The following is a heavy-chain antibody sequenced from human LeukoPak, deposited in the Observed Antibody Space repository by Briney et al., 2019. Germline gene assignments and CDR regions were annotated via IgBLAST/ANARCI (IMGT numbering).Heavy chain of an antibody. J-gene: IGHJ5*02. CDR1: GYSISSGYY. CDR2: IYHSGST. D-gene: IGHD1-20*01. V-gene: IGHV4-38-2*02. Sequence: PSETLSLTCTVSGYSISSGYYWGWIRQPPGKGLEWIGSIYHSGSTYYNPSLKSRVTISVDTSKNQFSLKLSSVTAADTAVYYCARSYNWNRDNWFDPWGQGTLVTVSS. CDR3: ARSYNWNRDNWFDP.